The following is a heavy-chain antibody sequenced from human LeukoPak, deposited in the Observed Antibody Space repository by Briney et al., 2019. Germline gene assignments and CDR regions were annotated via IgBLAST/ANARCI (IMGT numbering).Heavy chain of an antibody. D-gene: IGHD2-21*02. V-gene: IGHV3-30-3*01. CDR1: GFTFSSHA. CDR3: ARDRTYCGGDCFPDAFDI. Sequence: GRSLRLSCAASGFTFSSHAMHWVRQAPGKGLEWVAVISYDGSNKYYADSVKGRFTISRDNSKNTLYLQMNSLRAEDTAVYYCARDRTYCGGDCFPDAFDIWGQGTMVTVSS. J-gene: IGHJ3*02. CDR2: ISYDGSNK.